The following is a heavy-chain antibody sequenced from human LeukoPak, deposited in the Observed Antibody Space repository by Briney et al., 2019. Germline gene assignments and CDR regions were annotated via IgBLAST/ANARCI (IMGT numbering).Heavy chain of an antibody. D-gene: IGHD6-13*01. CDR3: AREGSSTAAAGLDY. J-gene: IGHJ4*02. CDR2: IYYSGST. V-gene: IGHV4-59*12. CDR1: GGSTSSYY. Sequence: SETLSLTCTVSGGSTSSYYWSWIRQPPGKGLEWIGYIYYSGSTNYNPSLKSRVTISVDKSKNQFSLKLSSVTAADTAVYYCAREGSSTAAAGLDYWGRGTLVTVSS.